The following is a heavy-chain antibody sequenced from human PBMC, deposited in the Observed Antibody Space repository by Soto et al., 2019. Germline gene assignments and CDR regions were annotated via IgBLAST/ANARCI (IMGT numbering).Heavy chain of an antibody. CDR2: IRSKANSYAT. J-gene: IGHJ4*02. Sequence: GGSLRLSCAASGFTFSGSAMHWVRQASGKGLEWVGRIRSKANSYATAYAASVKGRFTISRDDSKNTAYLQMNSLKTEDTAVYYCTRPHPGDYYDSSGPSFDYWGQGTLVTVSS. CDR1: GFTFSGSA. CDR3: TRPHPGDYYDSSGPSFDY. V-gene: IGHV3-73*01. D-gene: IGHD3-22*01.